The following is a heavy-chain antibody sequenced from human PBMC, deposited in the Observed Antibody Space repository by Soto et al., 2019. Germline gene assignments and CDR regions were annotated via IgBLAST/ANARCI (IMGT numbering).Heavy chain of an antibody. D-gene: IGHD2-2*03. CDR1: GFSFDDYG. Sequence: EVQLVEPGGGSVQPGRSLRLSCEASGFSFDDYGMHWVRQGPGKGLEWVSGISWNSGDIYYADSVKGRFTISRDNAKRSLYLQMNSLRTEDTALYYCAKDNDLDRDGPFDYWGQGILVTVSS. J-gene: IGHJ4*02. CDR2: ISWNSGDI. CDR3: AKDNDLDRDGPFDY. V-gene: IGHV3-9*01.